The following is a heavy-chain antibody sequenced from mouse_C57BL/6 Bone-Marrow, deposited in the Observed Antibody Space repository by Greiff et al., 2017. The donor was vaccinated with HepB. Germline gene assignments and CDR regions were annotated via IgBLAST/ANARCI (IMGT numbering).Heavy chain of an antibody. J-gene: IGHJ1*03. CDR3: ARRETYYGSSYGYFDV. D-gene: IGHD1-1*01. Sequence: QVQLQQSGAELVRPGTSVKLSCKASGYTFTSYWMHWVKQRPGQGLEWIGVIDPSDSYTNYNQKFKGKATLTVDTSSSTAYMQLSSLTSEDSAVYYCARRETYYGSSYGYFDVWGTGTTVTVSS. CDR1: GYTFTSYW. CDR2: IDPSDSYT. V-gene: IGHV1-59*01.